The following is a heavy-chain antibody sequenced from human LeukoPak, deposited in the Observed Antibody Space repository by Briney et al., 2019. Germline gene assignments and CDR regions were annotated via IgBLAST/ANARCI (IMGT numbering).Heavy chain of an antibody. V-gene: IGHV4-59*08. Sequence: PSETLSLTCTVSGGSISSYYWSWIRQPPGKGLEWIGYIYYSGSTNYNPSLKSRVTISVDTSKNQFSLKLSSVTAADTAVYYCARHTSYSSGWYYFDYWGQGTLVTVSS. D-gene: IGHD6-19*01. CDR1: GGSISSYY. J-gene: IGHJ4*02. CDR2: IYYSGST. CDR3: ARHTSYSSGWYYFDY.